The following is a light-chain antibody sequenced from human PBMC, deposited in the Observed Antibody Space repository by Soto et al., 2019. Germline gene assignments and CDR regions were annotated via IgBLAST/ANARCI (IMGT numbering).Light chain of an antibody. CDR2: SDN. J-gene: IGLJ3*02. CDR3: ATWDDSLSGWV. V-gene: IGLV1-44*01. Sequence: QPVLTQPPSASGTSGQRVTISCSGSSSNIGSNSVTWYQQLPRTAPKLLIYSDNQRPSGVPDRFSGSKSATSASLAISGLQSEDEADYYCATWDDSLSGWVFGGGTKVTVL. CDR1: SSNIGSNS.